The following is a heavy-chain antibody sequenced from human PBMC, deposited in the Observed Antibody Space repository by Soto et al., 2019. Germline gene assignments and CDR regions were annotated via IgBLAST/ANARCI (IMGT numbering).Heavy chain of an antibody. Sequence: GESLKISCKGSGYTFSGYWIGWVCQMPGKGLEWMGVVYPGDSDATYSPSFQGQVTISADKSISTAYLQWTSLKASDSAIYYCARHIFPGGYYYDGMDVWGQGTTVTVSS. V-gene: IGHV5-51*01. D-gene: IGHD2-8*02. CDR2: VYPGDSDA. CDR3: ARHIFPGGYYYDGMDV. J-gene: IGHJ6*02. CDR1: GYTFSGYW.